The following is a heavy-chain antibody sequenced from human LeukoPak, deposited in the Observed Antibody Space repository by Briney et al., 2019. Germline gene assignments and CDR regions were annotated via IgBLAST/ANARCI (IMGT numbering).Heavy chain of an antibody. J-gene: IGHJ3*02. D-gene: IGHD3-9*01. CDR3: ARDYNPYYDILTGYYAFDI. CDR1: GGTFISYT. Sequence: ASVKVSCKASGGTFISYTISWVRQAPGQGLEWMGRIIPILGIANYAQKFQGRVTITADKSTSTAYMELSSLRSDDTAVYYCARDYNPYYDILTGYYAFDIWGQGTMVTVSS. CDR2: IIPILGIA. V-gene: IGHV1-69*04.